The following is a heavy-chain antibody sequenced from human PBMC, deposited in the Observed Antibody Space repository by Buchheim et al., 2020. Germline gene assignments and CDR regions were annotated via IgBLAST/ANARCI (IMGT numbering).Heavy chain of an antibody. CDR1: GFTFSSAA. J-gene: IGHJ4*02. CDR2: LTISGDFT. CDR3: AKEVRPNDF. V-gene: IGHV3-23*04. Sequence: EVHLVQSGGGLVQPGGSLRLSCEASGFTFSSAAMTWVRQAPGKGLEWVSSLTISGDFTYYADSERGRFSISRDNSKNTLYLQMNSLRAEDTAVYYCAKEVRPNDFWGQGTL.